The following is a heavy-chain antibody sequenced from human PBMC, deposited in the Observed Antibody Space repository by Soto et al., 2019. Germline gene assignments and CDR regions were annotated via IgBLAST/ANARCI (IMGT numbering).Heavy chain of an antibody. D-gene: IGHD3-22*01. CDR1: GYTFTSYG. Sequence: QVQLVQSGAEVKKHGASVKVSCKASGYTFTSYGISWVRQAPGQGLEWMGWISAYNGNTNYAQKRQGGVTMTTDTSTRTAHRELRSVRADDTAVYCCGGEDDLFSRCGYSADCDYGGQGLLVTVSS. V-gene: IGHV1-18*01. CDR2: ISAYNGNT. J-gene: IGHJ4*02. CDR3: GGEDDLFSRCGYSADCDY.